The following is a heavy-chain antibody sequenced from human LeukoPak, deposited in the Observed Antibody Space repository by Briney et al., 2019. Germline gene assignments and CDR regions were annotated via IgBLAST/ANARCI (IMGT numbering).Heavy chain of an antibody. J-gene: IGHJ4*02. V-gene: IGHV3-23*01. CDR1: GFTFSSYA. D-gene: IGHD3-10*01. Sequence: GGSLRLSCAASGFTFSSYAMSWVRQAPGKGLEWVSGISGSGGSTYYADSVKGRFTISRDNSKNTLYLQMNSLRAEDTAVYYCGRDRQSMVRGVIDWGQGTLVTVAS. CDR2: ISGSGGST. CDR3: GRDRQSMVRGVID.